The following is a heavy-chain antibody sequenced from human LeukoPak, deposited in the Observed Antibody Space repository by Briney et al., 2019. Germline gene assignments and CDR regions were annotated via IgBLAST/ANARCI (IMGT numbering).Heavy chain of an antibody. CDR2: ISVYNGNT. Sequence: GASVKVSRKATGYTFASYGISWVRQAPGQGLEWMGWISVYNGNTNYAQKLQGRATMTTDTSTRTAYMELRSLRSDDTAVYYCAREVYYGSGSTPTTDYWGQGTLVTVSS. D-gene: IGHD3-10*01. CDR3: AREVYYGSGSTPTTDY. CDR1: GYTFASYG. V-gene: IGHV1-18*01. J-gene: IGHJ4*02.